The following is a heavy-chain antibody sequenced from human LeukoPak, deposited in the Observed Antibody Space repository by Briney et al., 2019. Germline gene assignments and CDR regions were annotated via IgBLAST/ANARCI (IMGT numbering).Heavy chain of an antibody. D-gene: IGHD1-26*01. CDR3: ASSVGAPTPYYYYYYMDV. CDR2: IYYSGST. V-gene: IGHV4-59*12. Sequence: PSETLSLTCTVSGGSISSYYWSWIRQPPGKGLEWIGYIYYSGSTNYNPSLKSRVTISVDTSKNQFSLKLSSVTAADTAVYYCASSVGAPTPYYYYYYMDVWGKGTTVTVSS. CDR1: GGSISSYY. J-gene: IGHJ6*03.